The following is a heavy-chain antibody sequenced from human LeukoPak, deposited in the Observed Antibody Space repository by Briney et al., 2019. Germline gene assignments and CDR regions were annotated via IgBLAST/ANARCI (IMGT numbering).Heavy chain of an antibody. CDR2: IYYSGST. J-gene: IGHJ4*02. D-gene: IGHD6-19*01. CDR3: ARGGIAVAATELDY. Sequence: SETLSLTCTVSGGSISSYYWSWIRQPPGKGVEWIGYIYYSGSTNYNPSLKSRVTISVDTSKNQFSLKLSSVTAADTAVYYCARGGIAVAATELDYWGQGTLVTVSS. V-gene: IGHV4-59*01. CDR1: GGSISSYY.